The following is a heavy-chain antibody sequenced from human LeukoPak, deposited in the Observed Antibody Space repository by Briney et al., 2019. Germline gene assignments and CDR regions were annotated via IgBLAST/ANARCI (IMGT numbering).Heavy chain of an antibody. CDR1: GFTFTNYG. Sequence: GGSLSLSRGASGFTFTNYGMHWVRQAPGKGLEWVAFYAESVKGRFTISRDNSKNTLYLQMNSLRVEDTAVYYCAKDFLKSITLIRGVRSWVGYFDSWGQGTLVTVSS. J-gene: IGHJ4*02. CDR3: AKDFLKSITLIRGVRSWVGYFDS. D-gene: IGHD3-10*01. V-gene: IGHV3-30*02.